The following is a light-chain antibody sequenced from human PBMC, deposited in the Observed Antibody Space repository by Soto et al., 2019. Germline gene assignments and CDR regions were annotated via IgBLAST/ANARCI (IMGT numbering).Light chain of an antibody. Sequence: QSALTQPRSVSGSPGQSVTISCTGTSSDVGGYNYVSWYQQHPGKAPKLMIYDVIKRPSGVPDRFSGSKSGNTVSLTISGLQAEDEADYYCCSYAGSNWVFGGGTKLTVL. CDR1: SSDVGGYNY. CDR3: CSYAGSNWV. J-gene: IGLJ3*02. V-gene: IGLV2-11*01. CDR2: DVI.